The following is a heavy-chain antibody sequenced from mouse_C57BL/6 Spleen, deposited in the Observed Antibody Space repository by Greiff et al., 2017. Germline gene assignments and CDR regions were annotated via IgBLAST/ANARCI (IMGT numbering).Heavy chain of an antibody. V-gene: IGHV1-26*01. CDR3: ARAAMDY. CDR1: GYTFTDYY. Sequence: VQLQQSGPELVKPGASVKISCKASGYTFTDYYMNWVQQSHGKSLEWIGDINPNNGGTSYNQKFTGKATLTVDKYSRTAYMELGSLTSEDCAVYYCARAAMDYWGQGTSVTVSS. J-gene: IGHJ4*01. CDR2: INPNNGGT.